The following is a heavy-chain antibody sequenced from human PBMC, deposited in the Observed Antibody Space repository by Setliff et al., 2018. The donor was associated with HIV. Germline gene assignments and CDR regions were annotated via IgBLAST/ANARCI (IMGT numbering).Heavy chain of an antibody. D-gene: IGHD1-26*01. Sequence: GGSLRLSCAASGFTFSNAWMSWVRQAPGKGLEWVGRIKSKTDGGTTDYAAPVKGRFTISRDDSKNTLYLQMNSLRVEDTAVYFCARWGSGSYERVFDYWGQGMLVTVSS. CDR3: ARWGSGSYERVFDY. V-gene: IGHV3-15*01. J-gene: IGHJ4*02. CDR2: IKSKTDGGTT. CDR1: GFTFSNAW.